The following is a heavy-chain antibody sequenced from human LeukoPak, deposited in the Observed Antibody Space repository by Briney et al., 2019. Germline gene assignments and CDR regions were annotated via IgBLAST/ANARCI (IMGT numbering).Heavy chain of an antibody. Sequence: SETLSLTCTVSSYSISSGYYWGGSRPPPGKGREWIGSIYLSGSTYYNPSLKRRVNISVDTSKNQFSLNVNSVTAADTAVYYCARAVSSWPNFDYWGQGTLVTVSS. D-gene: IGHD6-13*01. V-gene: IGHV4-38-2*02. CDR2: IYLSGST. CDR3: ARAVSSWPNFDY. J-gene: IGHJ4*02. CDR1: SYSISSGYY.